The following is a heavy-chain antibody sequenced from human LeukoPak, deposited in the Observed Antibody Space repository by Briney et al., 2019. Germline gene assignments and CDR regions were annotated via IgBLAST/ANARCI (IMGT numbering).Heavy chain of an antibody. CDR2: IIPIFGTA. CDR3: ARSIAAIEGFDY. J-gene: IGHJ4*02. Sequence: SVKVSCKASGGTFSSYAISWVRQAPGQGLEWMGGIIPIFGTANYAQKFQGRVTITADESTSTAYMELSSLRSEDTAVYYCARSIAAIEGFDYWGQGTLVTVSS. D-gene: IGHD6-6*01. CDR1: GGTFSSYA. V-gene: IGHV1-69*13.